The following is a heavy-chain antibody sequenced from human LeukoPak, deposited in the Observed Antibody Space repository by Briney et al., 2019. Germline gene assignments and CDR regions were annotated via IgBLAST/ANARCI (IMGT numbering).Heavy chain of an antibody. CDR1: GDSISSSSYY. J-gene: IGHJ6*03. V-gene: IGHV4-39*01. D-gene: IGHD2-2*01. Sequence: SETLSLTCTVSGDSISSSSYYWGWIRQPPGKGLEWIGSIFYSGITYHNPSLKSRVTISVDTSKNQFSLKLSSVTAADTAVYYCAKVGTAPDLYYYYYMDVWGKGTTVTVSS. CDR2: IFYSGIT. CDR3: AKVGTAPDLYYYYYMDV.